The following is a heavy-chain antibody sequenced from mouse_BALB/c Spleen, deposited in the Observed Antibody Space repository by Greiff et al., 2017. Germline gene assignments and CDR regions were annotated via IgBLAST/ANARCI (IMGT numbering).Heavy chain of an antibody. D-gene: IGHD2-1*01. CDR1: GYSITSDYA. Sequence: EVQRVESGPGLVKPSQSLSLTCTVTGYSITSDYAWYWLRQFPGNKLEWMGYISYSGSTSYNPSLKSRISITRDTSKNQFFLQLNSVTTEDTATYYCARTIYYGNYGWYFDVWGTGTTVTVSS. CDR2: ISYSGST. J-gene: IGHJ1*03. CDR3: ARTIYYGNYGWYFDV. V-gene: IGHV3-2*02.